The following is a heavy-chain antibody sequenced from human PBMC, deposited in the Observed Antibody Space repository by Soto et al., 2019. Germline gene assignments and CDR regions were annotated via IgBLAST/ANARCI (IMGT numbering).Heavy chain of an antibody. CDR1: GFNVRNFA. CDR2: IHGNGGGT. Sequence: EVQLLESGGGLVQPGGSLRLSCAASGFNVRNFAMSWVRQAPGKGLEWVSSIHGNGGGTYYADSVKGRFTVSRDDYKETLYSQLSSLIGDDTAGYYCAEDAVAQCGVCDWFDPWGQGTLVTVSS. D-gene: IGHD5-12*01. CDR3: AEDAVAQCGVCDWFDP. J-gene: IGHJ5*02. V-gene: IGHV3-23*01.